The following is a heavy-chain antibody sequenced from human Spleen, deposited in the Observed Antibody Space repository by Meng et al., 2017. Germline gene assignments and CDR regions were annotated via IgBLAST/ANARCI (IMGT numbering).Heavy chain of an antibody. CDR3: ARDAHLEEMAMDY. Sequence: QGQLQQWGAGLVKPSETLSLTCAVYGGSFGGCYWSWIRQPPGKGLEWIGEINHGGSTNYNPSLKSRVTISVDTSKNQFSLKLNSVTAADTAVYYCARDAHLEEMAMDYWGQGTLVTVSS. CDR2: INHGGST. CDR1: GGSFGGCY. D-gene: IGHD5-24*01. J-gene: IGHJ4*02. V-gene: IGHV4-34*01.